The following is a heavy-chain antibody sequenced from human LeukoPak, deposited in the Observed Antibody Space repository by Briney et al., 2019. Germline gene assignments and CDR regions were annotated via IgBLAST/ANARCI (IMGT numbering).Heavy chain of an antibody. V-gene: IGHV3-9*03. CDR3: AKDIGYSYGDESYFDY. CDR1: GFTFDDYA. J-gene: IGHJ4*02. CDR2: ISWKSGSI. D-gene: IGHD5-18*01. Sequence: PGGSPRLSCAASGFTFDDYAMHWVRQAPGKGLEWVSGISWKSGSIGYADSVKGRFTISRDNAKNSLYLQMNSLRAEDMALYYCAKDIGYSYGDESYFDYWGQGTLVTVSS.